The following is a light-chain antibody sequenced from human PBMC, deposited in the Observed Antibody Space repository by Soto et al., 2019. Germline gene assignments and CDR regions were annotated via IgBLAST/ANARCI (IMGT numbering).Light chain of an antibody. Sequence: DIQMTQSPSTLSGSVGDRVTITCRASQTIRSWLAWYQQKPGKAPKLLIYTASTLKGGVQSRFGGSGSVTEFTLAISSLQPDDFATYYCEHYYSYSAAFGKGTKVEL. CDR3: EHYYSYSAA. V-gene: IGKV1-5*03. CDR1: QTIRSW. J-gene: IGKJ1*01. CDR2: TAS.